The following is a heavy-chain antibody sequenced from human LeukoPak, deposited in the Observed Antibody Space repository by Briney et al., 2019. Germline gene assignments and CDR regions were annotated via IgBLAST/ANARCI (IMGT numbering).Heavy chain of an antibody. CDR3: VKDSPLYCGGDCYSEGDY. CDR2: ISANGERT. D-gene: IGHD2-21*02. CDR1: GFTFRNYA. J-gene: IGHJ4*02. Sequence: GGSLSLSCAASGFTFRNYAMSWVRQPPGKGLEWVSSISANGERTYYADSVKGRFTLSRDNSKNTVFLQMNSLRAEDTATYYCVKDSPLYCGGDCYSEGDYWGQGTLVTVSS. V-gene: IGHV3-23*01.